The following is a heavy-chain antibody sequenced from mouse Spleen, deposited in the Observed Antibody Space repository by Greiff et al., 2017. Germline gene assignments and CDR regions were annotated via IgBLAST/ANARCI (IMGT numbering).Heavy chain of an antibody. Sequence: QVQLQQPGAELVKPGASVKMSCKASGYTFTSYNMHWVKQTPGQGLEWIGAIYPGNGDTSYNQKFKGKATLTADKSSSTAYMQLSSLTYEDSAVYYCARGNWEEYYFDYWGQGTTLTVSS. CDR1: GYTFTSYN. CDR3: ARGNWEEYYFDY. CDR2: IYPGNGDT. J-gene: IGHJ2*01. D-gene: IGHD4-1*01. V-gene: IGHV1-12*01.